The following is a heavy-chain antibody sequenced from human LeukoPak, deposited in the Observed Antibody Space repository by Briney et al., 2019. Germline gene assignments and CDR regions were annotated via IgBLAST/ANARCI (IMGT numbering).Heavy chain of an antibody. J-gene: IGHJ5*02. Sequence: GGSLRLPCAAPGFTFSSYWMHWVRPPLGKGLVWGSRINSDGSSTSYADSVKGRFTISRDNSKNKLYLQMNSLRAEDTAVYYCARGSITGYAAGPWGQGTLVAVSS. CDR3: ARGSITGYAAGP. D-gene: IGHD1-20*01. CDR2: INSDGSST. CDR1: GFTFSSYW. V-gene: IGHV3-74*01.